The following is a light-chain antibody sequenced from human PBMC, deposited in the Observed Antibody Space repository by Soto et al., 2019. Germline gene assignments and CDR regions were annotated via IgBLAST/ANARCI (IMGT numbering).Light chain of an antibody. CDR2: DAS. CDR1: QSIGTW. J-gene: IGKJ1*01. CDR3: QQYNSYWT. V-gene: IGKV1-5*01. Sequence: DIQMTQSPSTLSASVGDRVTITFRASQSIGTWLAWYQQKPGKAPKLLIYDASSLESGVPSRFSGSGSGTEFTLTISSLQPDDFATYYCQQYNSYWTFGQGTKVDIK.